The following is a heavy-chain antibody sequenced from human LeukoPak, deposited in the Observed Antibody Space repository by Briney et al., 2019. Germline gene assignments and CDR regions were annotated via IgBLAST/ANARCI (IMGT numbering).Heavy chain of an antibody. CDR2: INPDGRTI. CDR3: ARDSVSRDFWSGYATYPYMDV. V-gene: IGHV3-74*03. D-gene: IGHD3-3*01. Sequence: GGSLRLSCAASGFTFSNYWMHWVRQAPGKGPVWVSRINPDGRTITYADSVVGRITISRDNAKNTLYLQMNSLRDEDTAVYYCARDSVSRDFWSGYATYPYMDVWGKGTTVTVSS. J-gene: IGHJ6*03. CDR1: GFTFSNYW.